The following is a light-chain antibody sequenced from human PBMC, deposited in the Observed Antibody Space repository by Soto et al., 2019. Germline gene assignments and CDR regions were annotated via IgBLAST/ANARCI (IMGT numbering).Light chain of an antibody. Sequence: DIQMTQSPASLPASIGDRVTITCRASLGISNYLNWYQQKPGKAPDLLIFSASSLHSGVPSRFSGSGSGTHFTLTITSLQPEDFAIYYCQQSFSSPLNFGGGAKVDIK. V-gene: IGKV1-39*01. CDR2: SAS. J-gene: IGKJ4*01. CDR1: LGISNY. CDR3: QQSFSSPLN.